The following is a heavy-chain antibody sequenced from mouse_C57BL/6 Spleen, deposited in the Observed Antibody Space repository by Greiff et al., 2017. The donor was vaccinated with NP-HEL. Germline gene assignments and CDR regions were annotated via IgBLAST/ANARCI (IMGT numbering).Heavy chain of an antibody. CDR1: GFNIKDYY. Sequence: EVQLQQSGAELVKPGASVKLSCTASGFNIKDYYMHWVKQRTEQGLEWIGRIDPEDGEPKYAPKFQGKATITADTSSNTAYLQLSSLTSEDTAVYYCARGTTVVVDYWGQGTTLTVSS. D-gene: IGHD1-1*01. V-gene: IGHV14-2*01. J-gene: IGHJ2*01. CDR2: IDPEDGEP. CDR3: ARGTTVVVDY.